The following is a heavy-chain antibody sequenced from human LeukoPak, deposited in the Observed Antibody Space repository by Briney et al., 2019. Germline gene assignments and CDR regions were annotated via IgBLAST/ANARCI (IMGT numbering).Heavy chain of an antibody. D-gene: IGHD4-17*01. J-gene: IGHJ6*02. CDR1: GFTFSSYA. CDR2: ISGSGGST. CDR3: AKAYGDYVGYYYGMDV. V-gene: IGHV3-23*01. Sequence: GGSLRLSCAASGFTFSSYAMSWVRQAPGKGLEWVSAISGSGGSTYYADSVKGRFTISRDNSMNTLYLQMNSLRAEDTAVYYCAKAYGDYVGYYYGMDVWGQGTTVTVSS.